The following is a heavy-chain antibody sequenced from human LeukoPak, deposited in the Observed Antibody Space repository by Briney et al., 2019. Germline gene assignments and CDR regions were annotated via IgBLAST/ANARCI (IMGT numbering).Heavy chain of an antibody. Sequence: ASVKVSCKASGYTFTSYGISWVRQAPGQGLEWMGWISAYNGSTNYAQKLQGRVTMTTDTSTSTAHMELRSLRSDDTAVYYCARPLLPGYYYYYMDVWGKGTTVTISS. CDR3: ARPLLPGYYYYYMDV. J-gene: IGHJ6*03. V-gene: IGHV1-18*01. CDR1: GYTFTSYG. D-gene: IGHD1-14*01. CDR2: ISAYNGST.